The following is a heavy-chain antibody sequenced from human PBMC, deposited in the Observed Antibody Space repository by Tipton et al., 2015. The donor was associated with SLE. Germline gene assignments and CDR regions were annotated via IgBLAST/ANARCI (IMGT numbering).Heavy chain of an antibody. D-gene: IGHD1-1*01. CDR1: GGSISSGGYS. Sequence: LRLSCAVSGGSISSGGYSWSWIRQPPGKGLEWIGYIYHSGSTYYNPSLKSRVTISVDRSKNQFSLKLSSVTAADAAVYYCARDLTGTIGTPIYGFDVWGQGTSVTVSS. CDR2: IYHSGST. J-gene: IGHJ3*01. V-gene: IGHV4-30-2*01. CDR3: ARDLTGTIGTPIYGFDV.